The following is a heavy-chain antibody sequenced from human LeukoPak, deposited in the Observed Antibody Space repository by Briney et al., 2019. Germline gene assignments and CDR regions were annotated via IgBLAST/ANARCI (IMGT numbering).Heavy chain of an antibody. J-gene: IGHJ4*02. Sequence: TGGSLRPSCAASGFTFRNYAMSWVRQAPGKGLEWVSAISGGGGSTYYADSVKGRFTISRDNSKNTLYLQMNSLRTEDTAVYYCATEPQYTDYSYYFDYWGQGTLVTVSS. D-gene: IGHD5-12*01. CDR3: ATEPQYTDYSYYFDY. CDR2: ISGGGGST. V-gene: IGHV3-23*01. CDR1: GFTFRNYA.